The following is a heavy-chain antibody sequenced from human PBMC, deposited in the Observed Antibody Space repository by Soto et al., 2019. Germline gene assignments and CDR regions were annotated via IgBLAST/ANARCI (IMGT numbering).Heavy chain of an antibody. J-gene: IGHJ4*02. Sequence: EVQLLESGGGLVQPGGSLILSCAASGFTFSTFDMTWVRQPPGKGLEWVSLIRGSSGSTYYADSVKGRFTISKVNSKNTLYLQMNSLRAEDTAVYFCVKGAWLDYWGQGNMVTVSS. CDR1: GFTFSTFD. CDR2: IRGSSGST. V-gene: IGHV3-23*01. CDR3: VKGAWLDY.